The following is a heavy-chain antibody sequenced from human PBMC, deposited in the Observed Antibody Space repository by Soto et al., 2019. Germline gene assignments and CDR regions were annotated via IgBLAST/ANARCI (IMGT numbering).Heavy chain of an antibody. D-gene: IGHD2-2*01. CDR2: INSDGSST. J-gene: IGHJ4*02. V-gene: IGHV3-74*01. CDR3: ARALGDGGCSSTSCLLWGDFFDY. Sequence: GGSLRLSCAASGFTFSSYWMHWVRQAPGKGLVWVSRINSDGSSTSYADSVKGRFTISRDNAKNTLYLQMNSLRAEDTAVYYCARALGDGGCSSTSCLLWGDFFDYWAREPWSPSPQ. CDR1: GFTFSSYW.